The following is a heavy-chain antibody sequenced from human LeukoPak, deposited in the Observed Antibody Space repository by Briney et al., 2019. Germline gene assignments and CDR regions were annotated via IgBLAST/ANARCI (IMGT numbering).Heavy chain of an antibody. CDR3: AREDRVSGPGQWLALDY. Sequence: SVKVPCKASGYTFTSYGISWVRQAPGQRLEWMGGIIPIFGTANYAQKFQGRVTITADESTSTAYMELSSLRSEDTAVYSCAREDRVSGPGQWLALDYWGQGTLVTVSS. V-gene: IGHV1-69*13. CDR1: GYTFTSYG. CDR2: IIPIFGTA. J-gene: IGHJ4*02. D-gene: IGHD6-19*01.